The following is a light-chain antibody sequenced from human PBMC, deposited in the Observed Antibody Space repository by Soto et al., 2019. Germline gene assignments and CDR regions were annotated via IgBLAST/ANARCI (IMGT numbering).Light chain of an antibody. CDR3: QHYQT. CDR2: GAS. V-gene: IGKV3-20*01. CDR1: QSVGSSF. Sequence: EVVLTQSPGTLSLSPGDGATLSCRASQSVGSSFLAWYQQKPGQAPRLLIYGASSRASGIPDRFRGSGSGTDFTLTISRLEPKDFAVYYCQHYQTFGQGTKGEIK. J-gene: IGKJ1*01.